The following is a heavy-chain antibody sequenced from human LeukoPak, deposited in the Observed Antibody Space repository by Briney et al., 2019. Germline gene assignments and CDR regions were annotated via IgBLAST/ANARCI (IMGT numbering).Heavy chain of an antibody. V-gene: IGHV3-23*01. Sequence: PGGSLRLSCAASEFTFSRYAMSWVRQAPGKGLEWVSAISGSGATTDYADSVKGRFTISRDNSKNTLYLPMNSLRAEDTAVYYCAKDVHKAVRGDFDYWGQGTLVTVSS. D-gene: IGHD2-21*01. CDR1: EFTFSRYA. CDR2: ISGSGATT. J-gene: IGHJ4*02. CDR3: AKDVHKAVRGDFDY.